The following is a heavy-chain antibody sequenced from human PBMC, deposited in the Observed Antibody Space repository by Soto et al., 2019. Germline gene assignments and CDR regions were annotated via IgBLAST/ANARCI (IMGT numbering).Heavy chain of an antibody. D-gene: IGHD4-17*01. CDR2: INHSGST. V-gene: IGHV4-34*01. CDR1: GGSLSGYY. Sequence: SETLSLTCAVYGGSLSGYYWTWIRQPPGTGLEWIGEINHSGSTNYNPSLKSRVTVSVDTSKNQFSLKLTSVTAADTAVYYCARSEATVLDNWGQGTLVTVSS. CDR3: ARSEATVLDN. J-gene: IGHJ4*02.